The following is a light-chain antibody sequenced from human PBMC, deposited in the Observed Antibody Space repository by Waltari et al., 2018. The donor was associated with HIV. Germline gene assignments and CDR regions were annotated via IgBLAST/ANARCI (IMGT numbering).Light chain of an antibody. V-gene: IGKV1-12*01. J-gene: IGKJ2*01. CDR3: QQANNFPHT. CDR2: GTF. CDR1: QSINGD. Sequence: DIEMTQAPSSISASLGDRVIITCRASQSINGDLAWYQVKPGQAPRLLIYGTFRFESGVPSRFSGSGSDTNFTLTIRRLQFEDFASYFCQQANNFPHTFGQGTTLELK.